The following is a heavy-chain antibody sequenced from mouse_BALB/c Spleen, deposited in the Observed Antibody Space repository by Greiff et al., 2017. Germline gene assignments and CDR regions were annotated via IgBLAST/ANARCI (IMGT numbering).Heavy chain of an antibody. D-gene: IGHD1-1*01. CDR3: ARVLDYYGSSYVYAMDY. Sequence: VQLQESGPGLVAPSQSLSITCTVSGFSLTSYGVHWVRQPPGKGLEWLGVIWAGGSTNYNSALMSRLSISKDNSKSQVFLKMNSLQTDDTAMYYCARVLDYYGSSYVYAMDYWGQGTSVTVSS. J-gene: IGHJ4*01. CDR2: IWAGGST. V-gene: IGHV2-9*02. CDR1: GFSLTSYG.